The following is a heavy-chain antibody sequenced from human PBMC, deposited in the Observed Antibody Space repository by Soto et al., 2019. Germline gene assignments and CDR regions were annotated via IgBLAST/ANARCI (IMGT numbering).Heavy chain of an antibody. CDR3: ARFAAVAGLDY. Sequence: QVQLVQSGAEVKKPGASVKVSCKASGYTFTSYGISWVRQAPGQGLEWMGWISAYNGNTNYAQKLQGRVTMTTDTPTSKADVELRRLSSDDTAVYYCARFAAVAGLDYWAKGTRVTVSS. V-gene: IGHV1-18*04. CDR1: GYTFTSYG. D-gene: IGHD6-19*01. CDR2: ISAYNGNT. J-gene: IGHJ4*02.